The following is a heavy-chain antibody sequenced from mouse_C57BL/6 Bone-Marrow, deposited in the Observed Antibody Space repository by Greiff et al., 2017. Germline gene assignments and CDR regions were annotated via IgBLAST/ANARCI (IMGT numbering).Heavy chain of an antibody. Sequence: QVQLQQSGAELARPGASVKLSCKASGYTFTSYGISWVKQRTGQGLEWIGEIYPRSGSTYYNEKFKGTATLTAYKSSSTAYMELRSLTSEDSAVYFCARSRDPFAYWGQGTLVTVSA. V-gene: IGHV1-81*01. CDR2: IYPRSGST. CDR3: ARSRDPFAY. J-gene: IGHJ3*01. CDR1: GYTFTSYG.